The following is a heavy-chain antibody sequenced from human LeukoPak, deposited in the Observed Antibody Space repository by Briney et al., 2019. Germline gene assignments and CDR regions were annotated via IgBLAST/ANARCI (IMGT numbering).Heavy chain of an antibody. D-gene: IGHD3-22*01. J-gene: IGHJ4*02. CDR1: GGSISTNNW. CDR2: IYHSGST. Sequence: SGTLSLTCAVSGGSISTNNWWHWVRQSPGKGLEWIGEIYHSGSTNYNPSLKSQVTMSVDTSKNQFSLNLSSVTAADTAVYYCAEVDSSGYQIDYWGQGTLVTVSS. CDR3: AEVDSSGYQIDY. V-gene: IGHV4-4*02.